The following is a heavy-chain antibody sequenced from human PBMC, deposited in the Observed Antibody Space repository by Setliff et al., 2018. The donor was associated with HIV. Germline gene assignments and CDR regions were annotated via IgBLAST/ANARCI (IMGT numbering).Heavy chain of an antibody. CDR2: ISSTGTYI. V-gene: IGHV3-21*01. CDR3: AREDQLLSGDYYYYGMDV. D-gene: IGHD2-2*01. Sequence: GGSLRLSCAASGFNFSSHTMNWIRQVPGKGLEWVSSISSTGTYIYYADSMKGRFTISRDNAKNSLYLEMNSLRVEDTAVYYCAREDQLLSGDYYYYGMDVWGQGTTVTVSS. CDR1: GFNFSSHT. J-gene: IGHJ6*02.